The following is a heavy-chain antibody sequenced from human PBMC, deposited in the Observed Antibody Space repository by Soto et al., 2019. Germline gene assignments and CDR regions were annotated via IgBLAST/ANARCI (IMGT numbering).Heavy chain of an antibody. Sequence: PSETLSLTCAVSSGSISSSNWWSWVRQPPGKGLEWIGEIYHSGSTNYNPSLKSRVTISVDKSKNQFSLKLSSVTAADTAVYYCASDRGSYSGYEMAFDYWGQGTLVTVSS. CDR1: SGSISSSNW. CDR2: IYHSGST. J-gene: IGHJ4*02. CDR3: ASDRGSYSGYEMAFDY. V-gene: IGHV4-4*02. D-gene: IGHD5-12*01.